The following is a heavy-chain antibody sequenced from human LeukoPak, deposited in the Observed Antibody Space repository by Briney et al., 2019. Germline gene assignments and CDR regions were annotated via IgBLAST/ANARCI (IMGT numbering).Heavy chain of an antibody. CDR1: GFTFSSYG. CDR2: IRHDGGNK. D-gene: IGHD3-10*02. CDR3: AELGITMIGGV. J-gene: IGHJ6*04. V-gene: IGHV3-30*02. Sequence: GGSLRLSCAASGFTFSSYGMHWVRQAPGKGLEWVAFIRHDGGNKYYADSVKGRFTISRDNAKNSLYLQMNSLRAEDTAVYYCAELGITMIGGVWGKGTTVTISS.